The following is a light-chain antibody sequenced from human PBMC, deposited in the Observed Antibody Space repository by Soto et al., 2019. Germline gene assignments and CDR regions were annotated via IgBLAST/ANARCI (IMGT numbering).Light chain of an antibody. J-gene: IGLJ3*02. V-gene: IGLV1-40*01. CDR1: SSNIGAHYD. CDR3: QSYDSSLSGSV. CDR2: NNN. Sequence: QSVLTQPPSVSGAPGQRVTISCTGSSSNIGAHYDVHWYQQLPGTAPKLLIYNNNNRPSGVPDRFSGSKSGTSASLAITGXXXXXXXXYYXQSYDSSLSGSVFGGGT.